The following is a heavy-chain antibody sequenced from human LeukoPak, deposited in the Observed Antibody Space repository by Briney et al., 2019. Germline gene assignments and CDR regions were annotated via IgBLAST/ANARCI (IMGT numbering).Heavy chain of an antibody. D-gene: IGHD3-3*01. J-gene: IGHJ4*02. CDR3: ARDFPFGDYLDY. CDR1: GFTFSDYY. Sequence: GGSLRLSCAASGFTFSDYYMSWIRQAPGKGLEWVSYISSSSSYTNYADSAKGRFTISRDNAKNSLYLQMNSLRAEDTAVYYCARDFPFGDYLDYWGQGTLVTVSS. CDR2: ISSSSSYT. V-gene: IGHV3-11*06.